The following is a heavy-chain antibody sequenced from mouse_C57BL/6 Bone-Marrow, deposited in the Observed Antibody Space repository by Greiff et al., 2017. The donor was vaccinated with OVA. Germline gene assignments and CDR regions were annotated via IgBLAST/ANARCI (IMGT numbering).Heavy chain of an antibody. CDR3: ARTTVVATNAMDY. D-gene: IGHD1-1*01. CDR1: GYTFTSYW. Sequence: VQLQQPGAELVKPGASVKLSCKASGYTFTSYWMHWVKQRPGQGLEWIGEIDPSDSYTNYNQKFKGKATLTVDTSSSTDYMQLSSLTSEDSAVYYCARTTVVATNAMDYWGQGTSVTVSS. V-gene: IGHV1-69*02. J-gene: IGHJ4*01. CDR2: IDPSDSYT.